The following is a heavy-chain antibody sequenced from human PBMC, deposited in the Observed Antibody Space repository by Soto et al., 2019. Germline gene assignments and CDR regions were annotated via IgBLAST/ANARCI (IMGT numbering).Heavy chain of an antibody. CDR3: AKVLRFLEWLSPQSQYYFDS. Sequence: GRVLRVSCAASGFTFIKYAMTWVRQAPGKGLEWVATIGGGDESTYYADSVKGRFTVSRDTSKTTLYLQMNSLRAEDTAVYYCAKVLRFLEWLSPQSQYYFDSWGQGTLVTVS. J-gene: IGHJ4*02. CDR2: IGGGDEST. V-gene: IGHV3-23*01. D-gene: IGHD3-3*01. CDR1: GFTFIKYA.